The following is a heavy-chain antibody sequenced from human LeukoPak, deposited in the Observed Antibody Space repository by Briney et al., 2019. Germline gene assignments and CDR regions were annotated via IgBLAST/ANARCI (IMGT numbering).Heavy chain of an antibody. CDR1: GYTFTSYG. CDR3: ARDPDVGSGSYYPHFDY. V-gene: IGHV1-18*01. Sequence: GASVKVSCKASGYTFTSYGIGWVRQAPGQGLQWMGWISAYNGNTNYAQKLQGRVTMTTDTSTSTAYMELRSLRSDDTAVYYCARDPDVGSGSYYPHFDYWGQGTLVTVSS. CDR2: ISAYNGNT. J-gene: IGHJ4*02. D-gene: IGHD1-26*01.